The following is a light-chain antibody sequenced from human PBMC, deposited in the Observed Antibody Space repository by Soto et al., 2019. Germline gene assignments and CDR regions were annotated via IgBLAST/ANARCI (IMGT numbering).Light chain of an antibody. CDR1: QGISSW. CDR3: QQADTFPLT. CDR2: AAS. V-gene: IGKV1-12*01. J-gene: IGKJ4*01. Sequence: DIQMTQSPSSVSASVGDRVTITCRASQGISSWVAWYQQKPGKAPNLLIYAASSLQSGVPSRFGGSGSGTEFTLTISNLQPEDFATHYCQQADTFPLTFGGGTKVEIK.